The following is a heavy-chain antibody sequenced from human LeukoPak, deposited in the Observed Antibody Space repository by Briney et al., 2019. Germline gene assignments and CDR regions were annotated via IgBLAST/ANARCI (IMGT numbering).Heavy chain of an antibody. CDR3: ATRRLGGAQTLFDY. D-gene: IGHD1-26*01. CDR1: GFTFSSYG. Sequence: PGGSLRLSCAASGFTFSSYGMHWVRQAPGKGLEWVAFIRYDGSNKYYADSVKGRFTISRDNSKNTLYLQMNSLRAEDTAVYYCATRRLGGAQTLFDYWGQGTLVTVSS. V-gene: IGHV3-30*02. CDR2: IRYDGSNK. J-gene: IGHJ4*02.